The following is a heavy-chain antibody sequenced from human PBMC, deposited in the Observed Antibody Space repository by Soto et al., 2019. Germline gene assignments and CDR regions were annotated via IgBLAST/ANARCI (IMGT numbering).Heavy chain of an antibody. J-gene: IGHJ4*02. V-gene: IGHV3-23*01. CDR1: GFTFSSYA. CDR3: AFNSGSGSYYFDY. D-gene: IGHD3-10*01. Sequence: EVQLLESGGGLVQPGGSLRLSCAASGFTFSSYAMWWVRQAPGKGLECVSDISGGGETTYYEDSVKGRFTISRDNAKNTLYLQMNSLRAEETAVYYCAFNSGSGSYYFDYWGQGTLVTVSS. CDR2: ISGGGETT.